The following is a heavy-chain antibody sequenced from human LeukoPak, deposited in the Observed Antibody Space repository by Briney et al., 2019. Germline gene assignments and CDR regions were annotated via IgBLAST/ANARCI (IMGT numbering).Heavy chain of an antibody. D-gene: IGHD6-13*01. J-gene: IGHJ4*02. V-gene: IGHV5-51*01. CDR3: ARRSSSSTPFDY. Sequence: GESLKIPCEGSEYSFTTYWIGWVRQMPGKGLEWMGIIYPGDFNTRYSPSFQGQVTISADKSISTAYLQWSSLKASDTAIYYCARRSSSSTPFDYGGQGTLVSVSS. CDR1: EYSFTTYW. CDR2: IYPGDFNT.